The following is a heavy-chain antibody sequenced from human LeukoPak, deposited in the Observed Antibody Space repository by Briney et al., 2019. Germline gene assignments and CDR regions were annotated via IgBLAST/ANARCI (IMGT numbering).Heavy chain of an antibody. Sequence: PSETLSLTCTVSGGSVSSSSYHWGWIRQPPGKGLEWIGSVFYSGSTYYNPSLKSRVTMSVDTSKNQFSLKLSSVTAADTAVYYCARCGSGSYYYYYYMDVWGKGTTVTISS. J-gene: IGHJ6*03. CDR2: VFYSGST. CDR3: ARCGSGSYYYYYYMDV. CDR1: GGSVSSSSYH. V-gene: IGHV4-39*07. D-gene: IGHD3-10*01.